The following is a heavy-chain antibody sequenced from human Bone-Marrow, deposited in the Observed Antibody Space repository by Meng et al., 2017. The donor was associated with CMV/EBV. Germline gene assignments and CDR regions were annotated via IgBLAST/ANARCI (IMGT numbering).Heavy chain of an antibody. J-gene: IGHJ4*02. CDR1: GGTFSSYA. V-gene: IGHV1-69*10. CDR3: ARDHGIVGATRFDY. CDR2: IIPILGIA. Sequence: SVKVSCKASGGTFSSYAISWVRQAPGQGLEWMGGIIPILGIANYAQKFQGRVMITADKSTSTAYMELSSLRSEDTAVYYCARDHGIVGATRFDYWGQGTLVTGSS. D-gene: IGHD1-26*01.